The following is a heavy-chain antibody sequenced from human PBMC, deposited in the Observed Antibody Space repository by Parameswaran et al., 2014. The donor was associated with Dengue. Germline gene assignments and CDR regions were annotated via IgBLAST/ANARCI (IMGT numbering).Heavy chain of an antibody. D-gene: IGHD5-24*01. J-gene: IGHJ4*02. V-gene: IGHV3-64*01. Sequence: KGLEYVSAISSNGGSTYYANSVKGRFTISRDNSKNTLYLQMGSLRAEDMAVYYCARDSRGQGVLWLPEGGYFDYWGQGTLVTVSS. CDR3: ARDSRGQGVLWLPEGGYFDY. CDR2: ISSNGGST.